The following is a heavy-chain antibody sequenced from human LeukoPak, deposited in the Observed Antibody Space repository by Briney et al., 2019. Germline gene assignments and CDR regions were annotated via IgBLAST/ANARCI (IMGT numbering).Heavy chain of an antibody. J-gene: IGHJ6*02. CDR3: ARSGAVTRPARYYGMDV. D-gene: IGHD4-17*01. Sequence: GESLKISCKGSGYSFTSYWIGWVRQMPGKGLELMGIIYPGDSDTRYRPSFQGQVTISADKSISTAYLQWSSLKASDTAMYYCARSGAVTRPARYYGMDVWGQGTTVTVSS. CDR1: GYSFTSYW. CDR2: IYPGDSDT. V-gene: IGHV5-51*01.